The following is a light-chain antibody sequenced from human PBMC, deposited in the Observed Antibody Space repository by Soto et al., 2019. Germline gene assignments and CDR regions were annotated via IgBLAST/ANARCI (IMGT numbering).Light chain of an antibody. CDR2: GAS. V-gene: IGKV3-20*01. Sequence: EIVLTQSPGTLSLSPEERASLSCRASQSVRSSSLAWYQQKPGQPPRLLIYGASSRATGIPDRFSGSGSGTDFTLTIIRLEPEDFAVYFCHHYGDSPDTDRWTFGPGTKVEIK. CDR3: HHYGDSPDTDRWT. J-gene: IGKJ1*01. CDR1: QSVRSSS.